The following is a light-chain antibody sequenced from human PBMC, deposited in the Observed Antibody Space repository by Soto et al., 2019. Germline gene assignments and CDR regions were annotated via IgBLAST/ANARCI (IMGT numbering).Light chain of an antibody. V-gene: IGKV1-5*03. J-gene: IGKJ1*01. CDR1: QTISSW. CDR2: KAS. Sequence: DIQMTQSPSTLSASVGDRVTITCRASQTISSWLAWYQQKPGKAPKLLIYKASNLESAVPSRFSGSGSGTEFTLTISSLQPDDFATYYCQQYTSYFWTFGQGTKVDIK. CDR3: QQYTSYFWT.